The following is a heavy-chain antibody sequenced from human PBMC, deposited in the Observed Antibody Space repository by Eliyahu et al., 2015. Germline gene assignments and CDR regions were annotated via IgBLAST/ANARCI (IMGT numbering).Heavy chain of an antibody. V-gene: IGHV3-64D*06. J-gene: IGHJ1*01. CDR2: ISSNGGST. Sequence: PGKGLEYVSAISSNGGSTYYADSVKGRFTISRDNSKNTLYLQMSSLRAGDTAVYYCVKGDSGEFQHWGQGTLVTVSS. CDR3: VKGDSGEFQH. D-gene: IGHD6-25*01.